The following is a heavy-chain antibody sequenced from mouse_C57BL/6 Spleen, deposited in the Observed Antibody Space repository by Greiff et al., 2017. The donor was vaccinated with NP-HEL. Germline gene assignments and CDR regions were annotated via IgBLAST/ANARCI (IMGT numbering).Heavy chain of an antibody. V-gene: IGHV14-4*01. CDR1: GFNIKDDY. Sequence: VQLQQSGAELVRPGASVKLSCTASGFNIKDDYMHWVKQRPEQGLEWLGWIDPANGDTEYASKVQGKATITADTSSNTAYLQLSSLTSEDTAVYYCTSRHYGSSYRDYWGQGTTLTVSS. D-gene: IGHD1-1*01. CDR3: TSRHYGSSYRDY. CDR2: IDPANGDT. J-gene: IGHJ2*01.